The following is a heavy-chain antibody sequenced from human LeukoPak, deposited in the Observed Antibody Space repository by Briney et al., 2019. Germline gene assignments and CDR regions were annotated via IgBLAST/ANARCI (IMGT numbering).Heavy chain of an antibody. Sequence: GGSLRLSCAASGFTFSGYGMHWVRQAPGKGLEWVAVISYDGSNKYYADSVKGRFTISRGNSKNTLHVQMNSLRAEDTAVYYCAKDRGGAYGDYVGFFDYWGQGTLVTVSS. D-gene: IGHD4-17*01. J-gene: IGHJ4*02. V-gene: IGHV3-30*18. CDR3: AKDRGGAYGDYVGFFDY. CDR2: ISYDGSNK. CDR1: GFTFSGYG.